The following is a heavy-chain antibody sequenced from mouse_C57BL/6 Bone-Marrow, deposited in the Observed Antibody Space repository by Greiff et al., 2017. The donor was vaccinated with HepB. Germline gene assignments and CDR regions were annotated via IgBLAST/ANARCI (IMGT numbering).Heavy chain of an antibody. V-gene: IGHV1-82*01. CDR1: GYAFSSSW. CDR3: AELRDYAMDY. J-gene: IGHJ4*01. CDR2: IYPGDGDT. D-gene: IGHD1-1*01. Sequence: QVQLQQSGPELVKPGASVKISCKASGYAFSSSWMNWVKQRPGKGLEWIGRIYPGDGDTNYNGKFKGKATLTADKSSSTAYMQLSSLTSDDSAVYFCAELRDYAMDYWGQGTSVTVSS.